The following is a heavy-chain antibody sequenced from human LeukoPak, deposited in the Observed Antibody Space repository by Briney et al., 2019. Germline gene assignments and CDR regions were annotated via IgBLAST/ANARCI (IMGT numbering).Heavy chain of an antibody. J-gene: IGHJ6*03. V-gene: IGHV4-4*07. CDR3: ARDWNHYYYYYMDV. Sequence: SETLSLTCTVSGGSISSYYWSWIRQPAGKGLEWIGRIYTSGSTNYNPSLKSRVPMSVDTSKNQFSLKLSSVTAADTAVYYCARDWNHYYYYYMDVWGKGTTVTVSS. D-gene: IGHD1-1*01. CDR2: IYTSGST. CDR1: GGSISSYY.